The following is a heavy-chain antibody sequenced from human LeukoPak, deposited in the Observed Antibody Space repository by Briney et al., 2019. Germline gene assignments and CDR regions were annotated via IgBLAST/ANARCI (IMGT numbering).Heavy chain of an antibody. CDR3: ATAPLWFGELFHPFDY. V-gene: IGHV1-24*01. CDR1: GYTLTELS. D-gene: IGHD3-10*01. CDR2: FDPEDGET. J-gene: IGHJ4*02. Sequence: ASVKVSCKVSGYTLTELSMHWVRQAPGKGLEWMGGFDPEDGETIYAQKFQGRVTMTEDTSTDTAYMELSSLRSEDTAVYYCATAPLWFGELFHPFDYWGQGTLVTVSS.